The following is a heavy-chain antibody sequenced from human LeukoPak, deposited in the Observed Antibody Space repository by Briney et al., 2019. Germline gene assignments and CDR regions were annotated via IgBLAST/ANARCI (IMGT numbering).Heavy chain of an antibody. CDR1: GYTFTGYY. Sequence: GASVKVSCKASGYTFTGYYMHWVRQAPGQGLEWMGWINPNSGGTNYAQKFQGRVTMTRDTSISTAYMELSRLRSEDTAVYYCARRAVGNSYYHSMDVWGKGTTVTVSS. J-gene: IGHJ6*03. D-gene: IGHD6-19*01. V-gene: IGHV1-2*02. CDR2: INPNSGGT. CDR3: ARRAVGNSYYHSMDV.